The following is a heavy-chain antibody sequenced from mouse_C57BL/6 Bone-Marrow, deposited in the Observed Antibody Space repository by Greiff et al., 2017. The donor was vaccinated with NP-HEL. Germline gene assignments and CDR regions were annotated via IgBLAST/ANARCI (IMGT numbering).Heavy chain of an antibody. CDR2: INPGSGGT. CDR1: GYAFTNYL. D-gene: IGHD1-1*01. V-gene: IGHV1-54*01. CDR3: ARFYYGSSPLAMDY. Sequence: VQLQPSGAELVRPGTSVKGSCKASGYAFTNYLVGGVKQMPGQGLELIGVINPGSGGTNYNEKFKGKETLTADKSSSTAYMQLSSLTSEDSAVYFCARFYYGSSPLAMDYWGQGTSVTVSS. J-gene: IGHJ4*01.